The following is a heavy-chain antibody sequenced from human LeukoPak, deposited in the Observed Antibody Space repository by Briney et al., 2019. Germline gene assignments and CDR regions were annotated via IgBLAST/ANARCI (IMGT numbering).Heavy chain of an antibody. Sequence: SEALSLTCTVSSGSISSSSYYWGWIRQPPGKGLEWIGSIYYSGSTYYNPSLKSRVTISVDTSKNQFSLKLSSVTAADTAVYYCARMGTTVAVYYYYGMDVWGQGTTVTVSS. CDR2: IYYSGST. CDR3: ARMGTTVAVYYYYGMDV. V-gene: IGHV4-39*01. J-gene: IGHJ6*02. CDR1: SGSISSSSYY. D-gene: IGHD4-23*01.